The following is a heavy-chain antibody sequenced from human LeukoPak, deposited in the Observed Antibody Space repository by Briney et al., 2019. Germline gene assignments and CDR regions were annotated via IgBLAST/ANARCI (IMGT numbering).Heavy chain of an antibody. V-gene: IGHV1-69*13. D-gene: IGHD6-13*01. CDR2: IIPIIGTA. Sequence: EASVKVSCKASGGTFSSYAISWVRQAPGQGLEWMGGIIPIIGTANYAQKFQGRVTITADESTSTAYMELSSLRSEDTAVYYCAREIGQQLVPYYYYGMDVWGQGTTVTVSS. CDR3: AREIGQQLVPYYYYGMDV. CDR1: GGTFSSYA. J-gene: IGHJ6*02.